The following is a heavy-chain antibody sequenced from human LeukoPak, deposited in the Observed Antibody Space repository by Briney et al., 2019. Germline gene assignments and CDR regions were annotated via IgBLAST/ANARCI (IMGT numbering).Heavy chain of an antibody. J-gene: IGHJ3*02. D-gene: IGHD3-22*01. V-gene: IGHV3-30*02. CDR3: ARELRERYYDSSGYGDAFDI. Sequence: PGGSLRLSCAASGFTFSSYGMHWVRQAPGKGLEWVAFIRYDGSNKYYADSVKGRITISRDNAKNSLYLQMNSLRAEDTAVYYCARELRERYYDSSGYGDAFDIWGQGTMVTVSS. CDR2: IRYDGSNK. CDR1: GFTFSSYG.